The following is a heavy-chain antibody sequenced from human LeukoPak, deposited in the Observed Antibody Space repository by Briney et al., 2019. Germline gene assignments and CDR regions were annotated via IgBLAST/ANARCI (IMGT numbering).Heavy chain of an antibody. V-gene: IGHV1-8*01. CDR3: ARGHSLYYYDSSGYYSPTFFYYYYYGMDV. CDR1: GYTFTSYD. D-gene: IGHD3-22*01. Sequence: ASVTVSFKSSGYTFTSYDINWVRQATGQGLEGMGWMNPNSGNTGYAQKLQGRVTMTRNTSMSTAYMELSSLRSEDTAVYYCARGHSLYYYDSSGYYSPTFFYYYYYGMDVWGQGTTVTVSS. J-gene: IGHJ6*02. CDR2: MNPNSGNT.